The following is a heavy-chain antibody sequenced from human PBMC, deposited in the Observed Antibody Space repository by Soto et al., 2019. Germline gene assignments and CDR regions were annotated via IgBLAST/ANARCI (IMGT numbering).Heavy chain of an antibody. CDR3: ARDGRGTGTTFYGMDV. V-gene: IGHV1-46*01. CDR1: GYTFTSYY. CDR2: INPSGGST. Sequence: ASAEVSCTATGYTFTSYYMHWVRQAPGQGLEWMGIINPSGGSTSYAQKFQGRVTMTRDTSTSTVYMELSSLRSEDTAVYYCARDGRGTGTTFYGMDVWGQGTTVTV. J-gene: IGHJ6*02. D-gene: IGHD1-7*01.